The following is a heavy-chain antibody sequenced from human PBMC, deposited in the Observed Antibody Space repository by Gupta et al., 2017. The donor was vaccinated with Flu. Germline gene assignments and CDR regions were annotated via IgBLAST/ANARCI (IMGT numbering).Heavy chain of an antibody. CDR2: ISGSGGST. Sequence: WVRQAPGKGLEWVSAISGSGGSTYYADSVKDRFTISRDNSKNTLYLQMNSLRAEDTAVYYCAKDLAPGAFDIWGQGTMVTVSS. J-gene: IGHJ3*02. CDR3: AKDLAPGAFDI. D-gene: IGHD2-15*01. V-gene: IGHV3-23*01.